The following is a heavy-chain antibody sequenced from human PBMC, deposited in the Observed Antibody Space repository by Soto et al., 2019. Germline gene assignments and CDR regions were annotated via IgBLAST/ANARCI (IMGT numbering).Heavy chain of an antibody. CDR2: IYYSGST. J-gene: IGHJ5*02. V-gene: IGHV4-61*01. CDR1: GGSVSSGSYY. D-gene: IGHD2-2*01. Sequence: SETLSLTCTVSGGSVSSGSYYWSWIRQPPGKGLEWIGYIYYSGSTNYNPSLKSRVTISVDTSKNQFSLKLSSVTAADTAVYYCAREGCSSTSCHSPAGWFDPWGQGTLVTVSS. CDR3: AREGCSSTSCHSPAGWFDP.